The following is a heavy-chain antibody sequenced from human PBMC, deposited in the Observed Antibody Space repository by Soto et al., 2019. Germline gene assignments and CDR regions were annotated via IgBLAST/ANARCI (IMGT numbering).Heavy chain of an antibody. CDR1: GYTFTIYG. D-gene: IGHD4-4*01. V-gene: IGHV1-18*01. Sequence: QVHLVQSGAEVKKPWASVKVSCQASGYTFTIYGITWVRQAPGQGLEWMGWNTGYNGNTNYEQTLQGRVTMTTDTSTTTAYMGLTSMRSADTDVYCCASGTSNQVCVYVWCQGTRVTVSS. CDR3: ASGTSNQVCVYV. J-gene: IGHJ6*01. CDR2: NTGYNGNT.